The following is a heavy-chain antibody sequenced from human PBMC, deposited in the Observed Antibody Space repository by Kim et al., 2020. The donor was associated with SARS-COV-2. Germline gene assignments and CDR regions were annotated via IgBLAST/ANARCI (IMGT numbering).Heavy chain of an antibody. D-gene: IGHD2-2*01. J-gene: IGHJ3*02. V-gene: IGHV3-53*01. Sequence: GRFTISRDNSKNTLYLQMNGLRAEDTAVYYCARDRDCSSTSCLPDAFDIWGQGTMVTVSS. CDR3: ARDRDCSSTSCLPDAFDI.